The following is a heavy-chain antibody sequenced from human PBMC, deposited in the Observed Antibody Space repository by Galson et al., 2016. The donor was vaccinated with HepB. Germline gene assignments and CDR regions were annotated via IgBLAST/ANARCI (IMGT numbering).Heavy chain of an antibody. J-gene: IGHJ2*01. D-gene: IGHD5-18*01. CDR3: ARGPQLWFNWYFDL. Sequence: SVKVSCKASEYTFTRYTMHWVRQAPGQRLEWMGWISTDNGNTKYAQRFQGRVTITRDTSASAIYMELSSLTYEDMAVYYCARGPQLWFNWYFDLWGRGTLVTVSS. V-gene: IGHV1-3*04. CDR1: EYTFTRYT. CDR2: ISTDNGNT.